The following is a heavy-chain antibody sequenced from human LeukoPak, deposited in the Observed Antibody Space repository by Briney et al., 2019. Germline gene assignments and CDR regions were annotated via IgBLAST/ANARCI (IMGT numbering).Heavy chain of an antibody. CDR3: ARGDCSSTSCYTFDP. Sequence: PSQTLSLTCAVSGGSISSGGYSWSWIRQPPGKGLEWIGYIYHSGSTYYNPSLKSRVTISVDRSKNQFSLKLSSVTAADTAVYHCARGDCSSTSCYTFDPWGQGTLVTVSS. CDR2: IYHSGST. D-gene: IGHD2-2*02. J-gene: IGHJ5*02. V-gene: IGHV4-30-2*01. CDR1: GGSISSGGYS.